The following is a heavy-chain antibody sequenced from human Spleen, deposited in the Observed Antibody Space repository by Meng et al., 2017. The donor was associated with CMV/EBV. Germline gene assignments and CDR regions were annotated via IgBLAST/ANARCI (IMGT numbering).Heavy chain of an antibody. CDR2: ISFNVSSE. J-gene: IGHJ1*01. CDR1: GVTLSCSA. Sequence: TSGVTLSCSAMSNVRQAPGKGLEWVSAISFNVSSEYYTDSVEGRFTISRITSENTKYLQMNDLRPEDTAVYYCERDRMLQIEEYFHHWGQGTLVTVSS. D-gene: IGHD1-1*01. V-gene: IGHV3-30*10. CDR3: ERDRMLQIEEYFHH.